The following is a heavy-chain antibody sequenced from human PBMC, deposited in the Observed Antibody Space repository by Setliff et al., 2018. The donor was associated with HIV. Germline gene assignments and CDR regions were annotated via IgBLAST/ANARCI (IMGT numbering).Heavy chain of an antibody. Sequence: PGGSLRLSCTASGFTFGDYAMGWVRQAPGEGLEWVSLIRSIGHYGTIEYAASVKGRFTISRDDSKSIAYLQMNSLKTEDTAMYYCSARYSYGPQFDYWGQGTLVTVSS. V-gene: IGHV3-49*04. J-gene: IGHJ4*02. CDR1: GFTFGDYA. CDR3: SARYSYGPQFDY. CDR2: IRSIGHYGTI. D-gene: IGHD5-18*01.